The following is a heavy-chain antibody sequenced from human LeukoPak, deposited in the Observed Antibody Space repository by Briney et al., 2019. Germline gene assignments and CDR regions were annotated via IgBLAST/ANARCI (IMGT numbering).Heavy chain of an antibody. V-gene: IGHV1-18*01. D-gene: IGHD3-10*01. Sequence: VASVKVSCKASGYTFSSYGISWVRQAPGQGLEWMGWISAYNGNTNYAQKLQGRVTMTTDTSTSTAYMELRSLRSDDTAVYYCARGPMVRGVRNWFDPWGQGTLVTVPS. CDR1: GYTFSSYG. CDR2: ISAYNGNT. J-gene: IGHJ5*02. CDR3: ARGPMVRGVRNWFDP.